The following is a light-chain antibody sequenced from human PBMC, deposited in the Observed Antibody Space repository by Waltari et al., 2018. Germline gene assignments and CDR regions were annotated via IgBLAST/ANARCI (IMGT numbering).Light chain of an antibody. Sequence: EIVLTQSPDTLSLSPGERATLSCRASQSVRSNYLAWYQQKPGQAPRLLINGASSRATGVPDRFSASGSGTDFTLTISRLEPEDFAVYYCQQYGDSPLTFGGGTKVGIK. CDR3: QQYGDSPLT. CDR1: QSVRSNY. V-gene: IGKV3-20*01. CDR2: GAS. J-gene: IGKJ4*01.